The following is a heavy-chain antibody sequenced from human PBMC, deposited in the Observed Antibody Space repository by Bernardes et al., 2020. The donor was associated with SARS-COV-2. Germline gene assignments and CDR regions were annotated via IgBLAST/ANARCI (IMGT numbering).Heavy chain of an antibody. V-gene: IGHV5-51*01. CDR3: ARHVRTNGGEFDP. CDR1: GYSFTSYW. Sequence: GESLKISCKASGYSFTSYWIGWVRQMPGKGPEWMGIIYPADSGTRYNPSFRGQVTISADKSDNTAYLQWTSLKASDTAMYYCARHVRTNGGEFDPWGQGTLVTVSS. CDR2: IYPADSGT. D-gene: IGHD3-10*02. J-gene: IGHJ5*02.